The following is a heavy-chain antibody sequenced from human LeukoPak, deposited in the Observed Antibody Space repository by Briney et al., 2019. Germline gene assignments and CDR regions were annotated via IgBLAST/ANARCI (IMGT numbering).Heavy chain of an antibody. CDR1: GGSISSGSYY. CDR3: ARTFGGGTCYFDY. J-gene: IGHJ4*02. D-gene: IGHD3-16*01. V-gene: IGHV4-31*03. Sequence: SQTLSLTCTVSGGSISSGSYYWSWIRQQPGKGLEWIGYIYYSGTTYYNPSLKSRVTISVDTSKNQFSLKLSSVTAADTAVYHCARTFGGGTCYFDYWGQGTLVTVSS. CDR2: IYYSGTT.